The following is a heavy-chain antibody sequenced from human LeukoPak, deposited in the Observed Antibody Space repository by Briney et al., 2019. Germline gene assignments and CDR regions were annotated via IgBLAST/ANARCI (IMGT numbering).Heavy chain of an antibody. Sequence: GESLKISCKCSGFDFTAYGIAWVRQMPGKGLEWMGIIYPGDYETRYSPSFQGQVTISADKSISAAYLQWSSLKASDTAMYYCARLTTVTTTTPYYMDVWGKGTTVTVSS. CDR3: ARLTTVTTTTPYYMDV. CDR1: GFDFTAYG. D-gene: IGHD4-11*01. CDR2: IYPGDYET. V-gene: IGHV5-51*01. J-gene: IGHJ6*03.